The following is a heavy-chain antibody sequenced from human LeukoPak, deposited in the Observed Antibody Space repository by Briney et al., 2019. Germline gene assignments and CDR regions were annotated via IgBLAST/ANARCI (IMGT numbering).Heavy chain of an antibody. V-gene: IGHV3-30*18. CDR3: GKYSDYGDYLDWFDP. CDR2: ISYHGTNK. Sequence: PGGSLRLSCAASGFTFSSYGMHWVRQAPAKGLEWVAVISYHGTNKYYADSVKGRFTISRDNSKNTLYLQMNSLRAEDTAVYYCGKYSDYGDYLDWFDPWGQGTLVTVSS. CDR1: GFTFSSYG. J-gene: IGHJ5*02. D-gene: IGHD4-17*01.